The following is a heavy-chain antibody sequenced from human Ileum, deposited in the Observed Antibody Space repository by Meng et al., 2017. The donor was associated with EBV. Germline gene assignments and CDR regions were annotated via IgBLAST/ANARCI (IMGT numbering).Heavy chain of an antibody. Sequence: VYVVGVEGGGVQPRRALGLSCAASGFTFSNYCFHWVRQVPGKGLEWVALIWYDGSNKYYADSVKGRYPVSRENSETTLYLKMDSLRAEDTAMYYCARDDCNSGYCLTYWGQGTLVTVSS. CDR1: GFTFSNYC. CDR3: ARDDCNSGYCLTY. J-gene: IGHJ4*02. V-gene: IGHV3-33*01. CDR2: IWYDGSNK. D-gene: IGHD2-21*02.